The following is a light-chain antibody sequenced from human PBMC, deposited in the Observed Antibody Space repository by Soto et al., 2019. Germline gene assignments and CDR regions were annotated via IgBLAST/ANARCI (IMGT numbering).Light chain of an antibody. V-gene: IGKV3-15*01. J-gene: IGKJ4*01. CDR1: QSVSGN. Sequence: EIVMTQSPATLSVSPGERATLSCRASQSVSGNLAWFQQKPGQAPRLLLYAASTRNTGIPARFTGSGSGTGFAGAISRLQSEDFAVYYCQQYNNGLTVGGGTKVDIK. CDR2: AAS. CDR3: QQYNNGLT.